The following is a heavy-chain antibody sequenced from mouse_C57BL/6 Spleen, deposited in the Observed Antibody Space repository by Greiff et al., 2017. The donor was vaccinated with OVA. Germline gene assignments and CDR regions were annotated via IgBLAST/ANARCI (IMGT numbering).Heavy chain of an antibody. CDR2: IDPSDSYT. CDR3: ARSRGGLYKYFDV. V-gene: IGHV1-50*01. J-gene: IGHJ1*03. Sequence: QVQLQQPGAELVKPGASVKLSCKASGYTFTSYWMQWVKQRPGQGLEWIGEIDPSDSYTNYNQKFKGKATLTVDTSSSTAYMQLSSLTSEDSAVYYCARSRGGLYKYFDVWGTGTTVTVSS. D-gene: IGHD1-3*01. CDR1: GYTFTSYW.